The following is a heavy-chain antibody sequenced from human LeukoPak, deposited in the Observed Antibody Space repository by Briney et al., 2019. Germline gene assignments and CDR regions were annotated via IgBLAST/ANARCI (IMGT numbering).Heavy chain of an antibody. V-gene: IGHV4-31*03. J-gene: IGHJ3*02. CDR1: GGSISSGGYY. D-gene: IGHD2-21*02. CDR3: AGVAYCGGDCTHPAAFGI. CDR2: IYYSGST. Sequence: PPETLSLTCTVSGGSISSGGYYWSWIRQHPGKGLEWIGYIYYSGSTYYNPSLKSRVTISVDTSKNQFSLKLSSVTAADTAVYYCAGVAYCGGDCTHPAAFGIWGQGTMVTVSS.